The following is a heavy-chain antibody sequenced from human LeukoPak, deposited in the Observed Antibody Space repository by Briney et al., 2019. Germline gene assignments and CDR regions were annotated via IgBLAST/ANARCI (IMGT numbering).Heavy chain of an antibody. D-gene: IGHD3-3*01. V-gene: IGHV3-7*01. Sequence: GGSLRLSCSASGFTFSSYWVTWVRQAPGKGLEWVANVKQDGSEKNYVDSVKGRFTISRDNAKNSLYLQMNSLRVDDTAVYYCARGHRAWRYWGQGTLVTVSS. CDR1: GFTFSSYW. J-gene: IGHJ4*02. CDR2: VKQDGSEK. CDR3: ARGHRAWRY.